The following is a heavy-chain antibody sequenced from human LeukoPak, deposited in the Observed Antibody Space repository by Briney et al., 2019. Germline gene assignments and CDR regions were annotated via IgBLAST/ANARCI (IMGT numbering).Heavy chain of an antibody. CDR1: GFTFSSYW. Sequence: GGSLRLSCAASGFTFSSYWMHWVRQAPGKGLVWVSRINSDGSSTTYADSVKGRFTISRDNAKNTLYLQMNSLRVEDTTLYYCVRRGDASSGWGDYDYWGQGALVTVSS. V-gene: IGHV3-74*01. CDR3: VRRGDASSGWGDYDY. CDR2: INSDGSST. D-gene: IGHD6-19*01. J-gene: IGHJ4*02.